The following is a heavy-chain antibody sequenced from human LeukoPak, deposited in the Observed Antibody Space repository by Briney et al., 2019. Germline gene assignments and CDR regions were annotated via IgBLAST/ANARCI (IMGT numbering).Heavy chain of an antibody. D-gene: IGHD2-2*01. CDR2: IYSGGNA. J-gene: IGHJ4*02. CDR3: ARHAKRYYFDY. Sequence: GGSLRLSCAASGFTVSRNYMSWVRQAPGKGLEWVSVIYSGGNADYADSVKGRFTISRDDSKNTLYLQMSSLRAEDTAVYYCARHAKRYYFDYWGQGTLVTVSS. CDR1: GFTVSRNY. V-gene: IGHV3-53*01.